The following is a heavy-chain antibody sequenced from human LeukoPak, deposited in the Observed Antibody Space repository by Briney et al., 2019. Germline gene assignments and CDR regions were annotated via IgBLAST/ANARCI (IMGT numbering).Heavy chain of an antibody. V-gene: IGHV4-34*01. CDR3: ARGVWGSYRPY. J-gene: IGHJ4*02. CDR1: GGSFSGYY. CDR2: INHSGST. D-gene: IGHD3-16*02. Sequence: KTSETLSLTCAVYGGSFSGYYWSWIRQPPGKGLEWIGEINHSGSTNYNPSLKSRVTISVDTSKNQLSLKLSSVTAADTAVYYCARGVWGSYRPYWGQGTLVTVSS.